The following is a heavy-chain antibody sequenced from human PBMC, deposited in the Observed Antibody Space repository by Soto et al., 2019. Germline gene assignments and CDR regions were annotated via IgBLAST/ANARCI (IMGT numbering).Heavy chain of an antibody. D-gene: IGHD1-26*01. CDR1: GFTFSSYE. V-gene: IGHV3-48*03. CDR3: ARERGGWELLNWYFDL. CDR2: ISSSGSTI. J-gene: IGHJ2*01. Sequence: GGSLRLSCAASGFTFSSYEMNWVRQAPGKGLEWVSYISSSGSTIYYADSVKGRFTISRDSAKNSLYLQMNSLRAEDTAVYYCARERGGWELLNWYFDLWGRGTLVTVSS.